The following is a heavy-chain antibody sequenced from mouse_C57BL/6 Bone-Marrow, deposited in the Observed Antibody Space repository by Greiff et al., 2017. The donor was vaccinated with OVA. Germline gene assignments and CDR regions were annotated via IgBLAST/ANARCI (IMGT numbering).Heavy chain of an antibody. CDR3: ARSWITTVEGDFAMDY. D-gene: IGHD1-1*01. CDR1: GYTFTSYW. J-gene: IGHJ4*01. Sequence: QVQLQQPGAELVKPGASVQMSCKASGYTFTSYWITWVKQRPGQGLEWIGDIYPGSGRTKYNEKFKGKATLTVDTSASTAYMLLSSLTSEDSAVYYCARSWITTVEGDFAMDYWGQGTSVTGSS. CDR2: IYPGSGRT. V-gene: IGHV1-55*01.